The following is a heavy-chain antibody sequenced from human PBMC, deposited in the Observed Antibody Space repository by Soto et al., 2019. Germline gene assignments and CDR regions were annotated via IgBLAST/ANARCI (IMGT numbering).Heavy chain of an antibody. Sequence: ASVKVSCKASGYTFTSYDISWVRQATGQGLEWMGWINAYNGNTNYAQKLQGRVTMTRDTSTSTAYMELRSLRSDDTAVYYCARVLRYFDLYNWFDPWGQGTLVTVSS. J-gene: IGHJ5*02. D-gene: IGHD3-9*01. CDR1: GYTFTSYD. CDR2: INAYNGNT. CDR3: ARVLRYFDLYNWFDP. V-gene: IGHV1-18*01.